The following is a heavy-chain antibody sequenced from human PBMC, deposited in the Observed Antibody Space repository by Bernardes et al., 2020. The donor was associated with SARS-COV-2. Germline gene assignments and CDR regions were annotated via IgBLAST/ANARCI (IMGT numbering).Heavy chain of an antibody. CDR2: INHSGST. Sequence: SETLSLTCAVYGGSFSGYYWSWIRQPPGKGLEWIGEINHSGSTNYNPSLKSRVTISVDTSKNQFSLKLSSVTAADTAVYYCARARIAARLTFFDLWGQGTLVTVSS. D-gene: IGHD6-6*01. J-gene: IGHJ5*02. V-gene: IGHV4-34*01. CDR1: GGSFSGYY. CDR3: ARARIAARLTFFDL.